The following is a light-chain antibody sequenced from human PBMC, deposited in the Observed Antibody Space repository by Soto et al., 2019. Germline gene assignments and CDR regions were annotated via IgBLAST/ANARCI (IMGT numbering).Light chain of an antibody. Sequence: QSALTQPASVSGSPGQSITISCSGTSSDIGSYNHVAWYQQFPGKSPKLMIYAVSDRPPGVSDRFSGSKSGITASLTISGSQMEEEADCYGISIPKSRSYPFEPGTRVPS. CDR1: SSDIGSYNH. CDR2: AVS. V-gene: IGLV2-14*03. CDR3: ISIPKSRSYP. J-gene: IGLJ1*01.